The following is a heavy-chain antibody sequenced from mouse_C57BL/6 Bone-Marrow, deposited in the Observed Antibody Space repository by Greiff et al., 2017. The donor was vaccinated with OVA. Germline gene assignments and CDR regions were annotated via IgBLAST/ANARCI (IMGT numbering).Heavy chain of an antibody. CDR3: ARSYAMDY. CDR2: ISNLAYSI. Sequence: EVQLVESGGGLVQPGGSLKLSCAASGFTFSDYGMAWVRQAPRKGPEWVAFISNLAYSIYYADTVTGRFTISRENAKNTLYLEMSSLRSEDTAMYYCARSYAMDYWGQGTSVTVS. J-gene: IGHJ4*01. V-gene: IGHV5-15*01. CDR1: GFTFSDYG.